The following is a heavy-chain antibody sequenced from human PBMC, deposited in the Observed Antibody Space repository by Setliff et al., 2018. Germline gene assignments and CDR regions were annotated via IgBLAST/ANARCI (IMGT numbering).Heavy chain of an antibody. D-gene: IGHD3-22*01. CDR3: AKATSLVVTLQYFDY. CDR1: GFTFSSYG. Sequence: GGSLRLSCAASGFTFSSYGMHWVRQAPGKGLEWVALIWYDGSNKYYADSVKGRFTISRDNSKNTLYLQMNSLRAEDTAVYYCAKATSLVVTLQYFDYWGQGTLVTVSS. J-gene: IGHJ4*02. V-gene: IGHV3-33*06. CDR2: IWYDGSNK.